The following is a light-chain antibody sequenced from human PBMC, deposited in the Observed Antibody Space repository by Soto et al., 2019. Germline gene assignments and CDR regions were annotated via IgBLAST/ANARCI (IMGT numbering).Light chain of an antibody. CDR2: AAS. Sequence: DIQMTQSPSSLSASVGDRVTITCRASQSISSYLNWYQQKPGKAPKLLIYAASSLQSGVPSRFSGSGSGTDFTLTISSLQPEDFATYYCHQSYSSPMYTFGRGTKLESK. CDR3: HQSYSSPMYT. V-gene: IGKV1-39*01. CDR1: QSISSY. J-gene: IGKJ2*01.